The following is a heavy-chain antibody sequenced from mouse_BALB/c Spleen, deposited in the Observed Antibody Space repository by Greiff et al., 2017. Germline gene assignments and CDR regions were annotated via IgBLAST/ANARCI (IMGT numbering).Heavy chain of an antibody. CDR3: TRRGNYDGYYAMDY. Sequence: EVKLVESGGGLVQPGGSMKLSCVASGFTFSNYWMNWVRQSPEKGLEWVAEIRLKSNNYATHYAESVKGRFTISRDDSKSSVYLQMNNLRAEDTGIYYCTRRGNYDGYYAMDYWGQGTSVTVSS. CDR1: GFTFSNYW. J-gene: IGHJ4*01. D-gene: IGHD2-1*01. CDR2: IRLKSNNYAT. V-gene: IGHV6-6*02.